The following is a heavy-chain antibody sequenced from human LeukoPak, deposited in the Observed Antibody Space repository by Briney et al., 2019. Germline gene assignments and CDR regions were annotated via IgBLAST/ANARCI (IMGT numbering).Heavy chain of an antibody. J-gene: IGHJ4*02. Sequence: SLTCTVSGGSISSSSYYWGWIRPPPGKGLGWIGGIYYSGSTYYNPSLKSRVTISVDTSKNQFSLKLSSVTAANTAVYYCARYCSSTSCYPQRAFDYWGQGTLVTVSS. CDR3: ARYCSSTSCYPQRAFDY. V-gene: IGHV4-39*01. D-gene: IGHD2-2*01. CDR2: IYYSGST. CDR1: GGSISSSSYY.